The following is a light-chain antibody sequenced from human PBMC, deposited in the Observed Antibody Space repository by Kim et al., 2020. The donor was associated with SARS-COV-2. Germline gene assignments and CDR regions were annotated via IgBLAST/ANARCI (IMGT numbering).Light chain of an antibody. CDR3: QHYNNWPLT. J-gene: IGKJ1*01. V-gene: IGKV3-15*01. CDR2: GAS. CDR1: QSVSSN. Sequence: LSPGARATLSCRASQSVSSNLAWYQQKPGQAPRLLIYGASTRATGIPARFSGSGSGTEFTLTISSLQSEDFAVYYCQHYNNWPLTFGQGTKVDIK.